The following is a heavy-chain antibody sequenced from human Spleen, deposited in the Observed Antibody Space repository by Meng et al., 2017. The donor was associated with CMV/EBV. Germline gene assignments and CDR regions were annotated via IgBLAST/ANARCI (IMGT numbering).Heavy chain of an antibody. J-gene: IGHJ6*02. Sequence: ASVKVSCKTSGYIFTGYYMHWVRQAPGQALEWMGWINPKSGDRNYAEKFQGRVTMPWDTAISTAYMELRRLTSDDTAVYYCASPIILVPAVVDYYYGVDVGGRGTTVTVSS. CDR3: ASPIILVPAVVDYYYGVDV. CDR2: INPKSGDR. D-gene: IGHD2-2*01. CDR1: GYIFTGYY. V-gene: IGHV1-2*02.